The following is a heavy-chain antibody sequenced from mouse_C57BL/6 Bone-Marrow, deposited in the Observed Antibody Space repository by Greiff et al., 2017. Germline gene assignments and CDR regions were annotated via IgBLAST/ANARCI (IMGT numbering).Heavy chain of an antibody. D-gene: IGHD3-2*02. CDR3: AKSIRTY. CDR1: GYTFTSYW. CDR2: IHPNSGST. J-gene: IGHJ3*01. V-gene: IGHV1-64*01. Sequence: VQLQQPGAELVKPGASVKLSCKASGYTFTSYWMHRVKQMPGQGLEWIGMIHPNSGSTNYNEKFKSKATLTVDKSTSTAYMQLSSLTSEASAVYYCAKSIRTYWGQGTLVTVSA.